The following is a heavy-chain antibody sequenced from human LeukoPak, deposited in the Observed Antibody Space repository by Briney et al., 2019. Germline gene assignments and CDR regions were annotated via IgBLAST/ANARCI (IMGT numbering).Heavy chain of an antibody. CDR1: GYSFSTYW. Sequence: GESLQISCQGSGYSFSTYWIAWVRQMPGKGLEWMGTIYPGDSDTGYSPSFQGQVTISADKSINTAYLQWSSLKASGTAMYYCARLGCSSTSCLAYPRYYYYYMDVWGKGTTVTVSS. V-gene: IGHV5-51*01. D-gene: IGHD2-2*01. CDR2: IYPGDSDT. CDR3: ARLGCSSTSCLAYPRYYYYYMDV. J-gene: IGHJ6*03.